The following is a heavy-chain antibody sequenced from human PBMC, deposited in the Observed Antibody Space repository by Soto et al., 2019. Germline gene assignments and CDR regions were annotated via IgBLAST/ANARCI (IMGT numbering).Heavy chain of an antibody. V-gene: IGHV3-53*01. J-gene: IGHJ3*02. Sequence: EVQLVESGGGLIQPGGSLRLSCAASGLTVSDKYMNWVRQAPGKGLGWVSVIYTSGTTYYAVSVKGRFTISRDNFKNTLYLQMNSLRAEDTAMYYCARDGFGRYDGSGSEAFDIWGQGTMVTVSS. CDR2: IYTSGTT. CDR1: GLTVSDKY. D-gene: IGHD3-10*01. CDR3: ARDGFGRYDGSGSEAFDI.